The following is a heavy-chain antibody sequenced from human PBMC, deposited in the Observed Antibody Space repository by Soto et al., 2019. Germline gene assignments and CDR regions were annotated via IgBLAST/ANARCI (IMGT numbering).Heavy chain of an antibody. J-gene: IGHJ2*01. CDR2: IYYSGST. D-gene: IGHD3-22*01. CDR1: GGSISSSSYY. Sequence: QLQLQESGPGLVKPSETLSLTCTVSGGSISSSSYYWGWIRQPPGKGLEWIGSIYYSGSTYYNPSLKSRVTKSVDTSKNQFSLKLSSVTAADTAVYYCARPADYYDSSGSWYFDLWGRGTLVTVSS. V-gene: IGHV4-39*01. CDR3: ARPADYYDSSGSWYFDL.